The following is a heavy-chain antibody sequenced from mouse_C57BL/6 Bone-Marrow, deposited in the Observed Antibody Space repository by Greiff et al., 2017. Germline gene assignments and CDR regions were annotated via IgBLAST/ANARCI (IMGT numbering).Heavy chain of an antibody. CDR2: LYPGDGDT. Sequence: QVQLQQSGPELVKPGASVKISCKASGYAFSSSWLNWVTQRPGKGLEWIGRLYPGDGDTNYNGKFKGKATLTADKSSSTAYMQLSSLTSEDSAVYFCARDYGRGYWYFDVWGTGTTVTVSS. V-gene: IGHV1-82*01. CDR3: ARDYGRGYWYFDV. J-gene: IGHJ1*03. D-gene: IGHD1-1*01. CDR1: GYAFSSSW.